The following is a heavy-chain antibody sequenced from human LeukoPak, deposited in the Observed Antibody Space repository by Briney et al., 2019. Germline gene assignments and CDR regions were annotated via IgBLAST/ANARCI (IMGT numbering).Heavy chain of an antibody. CDR3: ARQDCSGGSCYLDC. V-gene: IGHV3-30*04. J-gene: IGHJ4*02. CDR2: ISHDGRNK. D-gene: IGHD2-15*01. Sequence: GGSLRLSCAASGFTFSSYAMHWVRQAPGKGLEWVAVISHDGRNKYYAGSVKGRFTISRDDSRNTLYLQMNSLRAEDTAVYYCARQDCSGGSCYLDCWGQGTLVTVSS. CDR1: GFTFSSYA.